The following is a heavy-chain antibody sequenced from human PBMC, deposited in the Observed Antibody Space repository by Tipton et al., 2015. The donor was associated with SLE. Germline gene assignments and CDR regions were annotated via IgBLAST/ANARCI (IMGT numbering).Heavy chain of an antibody. CDR3: AKAALGDGDYGYFQH. CDR2: IRYDGSNK. D-gene: IGHD4-17*01. CDR1: GFTFSSYG. J-gene: IGHJ1*01. V-gene: IGHV3-30*02. Sequence: GSLRLSCAASGFTFSSYGMHWVRQAPGKGLEWVAFIRYDGSNKYYAGSVKGRFTISRDNSKNTLYLQMNSLRAEDTAVYYCAKAALGDGDYGYFQHWGQGTLVTVSS.